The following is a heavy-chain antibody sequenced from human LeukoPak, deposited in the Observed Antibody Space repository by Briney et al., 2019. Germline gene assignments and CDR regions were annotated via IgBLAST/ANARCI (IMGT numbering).Heavy chain of an antibody. D-gene: IGHD6-13*01. V-gene: IGHV3-23*01. Sequence: GGSLRLSCAASGFAFNNYAMSWVRQAPGKGLEWVSGINTSGGHTYFADSVKGRFTISRDNSKNTLYLQMTSLRAEDTAVYYCAKDDSRTLDHFDYWGQGALVTVSS. CDR3: AKDDSRTLDHFDY. CDR1: GFAFNNYA. CDR2: INTSGGHT. J-gene: IGHJ4*02.